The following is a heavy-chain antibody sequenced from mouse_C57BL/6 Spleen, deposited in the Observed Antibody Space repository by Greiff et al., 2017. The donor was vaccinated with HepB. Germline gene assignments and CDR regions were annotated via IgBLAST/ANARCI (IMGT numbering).Heavy chain of an antibody. V-gene: IGHV1-61*01. J-gene: IGHJ2*01. CDR1: GYTFTSYW. CDR2: IYPSDSET. D-gene: IGHD2-3*01. Sequence: VQLQQPGAELVRPGSSVKLSCKASGYTFTSYWMDWVKQRPGQGLEWIGNIYPSDSETHYNQKFKDKATLTVDKSSSTAYMQLSSLTSEDSAVYYCARSRDGYYGGGVYWGQGTTLTVSS. CDR3: ARSRDGYYGGGVY.